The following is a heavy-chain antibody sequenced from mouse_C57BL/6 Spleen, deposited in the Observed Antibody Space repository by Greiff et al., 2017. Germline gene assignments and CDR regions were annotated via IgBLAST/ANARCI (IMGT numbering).Heavy chain of an antibody. D-gene: IGHD2-3*01. CDR1: GFTFSSYA. Sequence: EVQLVESGGGLVKPGGSLKLSCAASGFTFSSYAMSWVRQTPEQRLEWVATISDGGSYTYYPDNVKGRFTISRDNAKNNLYLQMSHLKSEDTAMYYCARSEGYYYYWYFDVWGTGTTVTVSS. CDR3: ARSEGYYYYWYFDV. V-gene: IGHV5-4*01. CDR2: ISDGGSYT. J-gene: IGHJ1*03.